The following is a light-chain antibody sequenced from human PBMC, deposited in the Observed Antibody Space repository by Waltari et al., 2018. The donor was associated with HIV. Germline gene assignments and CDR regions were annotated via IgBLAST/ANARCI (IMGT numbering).Light chain of an antibody. Sequence: QSALTQPASLSGSPGQSIVISCTGTSSDLGTYNLVSWYQHHPGKVPRLMIYEVTKRPSGVSSRFAGSKSANTASLMISGLQAEDEGNYYCSSYAGGHTWVFGGGTKLTVL. CDR2: EVT. V-gene: IGLV2-23*02. CDR1: SSDLGTYNL. CDR3: SSYAGGHTWV. J-gene: IGLJ3*02.